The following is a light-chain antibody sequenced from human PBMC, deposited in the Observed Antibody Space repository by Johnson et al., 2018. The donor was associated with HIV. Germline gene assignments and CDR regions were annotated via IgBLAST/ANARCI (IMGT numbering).Light chain of an antibody. CDR1: SSNIGSHY. CDR3: GTWDSSLNALDF. J-gene: IGLJ1*01. Sequence: QSLLTQPPSVSAAPGQKVTISCSGSSSNIGSHYVSWYQQVPGTAPRLVIYDTIKRHSGIPDRFSGSKSGTSATLGITGLQTGDEADYYCGTWDSSLNALDFFGTGTKVTVL. CDR2: DTI. V-gene: IGLV1-51*01.